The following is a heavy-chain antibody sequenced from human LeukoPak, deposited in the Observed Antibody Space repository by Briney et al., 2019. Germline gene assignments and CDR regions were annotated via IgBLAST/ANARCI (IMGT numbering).Heavy chain of an antibody. CDR1: GFTFSSFA. CDR3: AREGTYYDSSGYYVS. Sequence: QPGGSLRLSCAASGFTFSSFAMTWVRQAPGKGLEWVSVISGSGGRTYYADSVKGRFTLSRDNSNNTPSLEMSSLRAEDTAVYYCAREGTYYDSSGYYVSWGQGTLVTVSS. D-gene: IGHD3-22*01. J-gene: IGHJ5*02. CDR2: ISGSGGRT. V-gene: IGHV3-23*01.